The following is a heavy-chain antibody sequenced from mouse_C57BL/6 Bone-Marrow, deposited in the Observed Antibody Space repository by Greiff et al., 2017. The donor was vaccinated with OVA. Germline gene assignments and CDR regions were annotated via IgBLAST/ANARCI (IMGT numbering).Heavy chain of an antibody. Sequence: QVQLQQSGPELVKPGASVKISCKASGYAFSSSWMNWVKQRPGKGLEWIGRIYPGDGDTNYNGKFKGKATLTADKSSSTAYMQLSSLTSEDSAVYFCARSHLYVDVWGTGTTVTVSS. V-gene: IGHV1-82*01. J-gene: IGHJ1*03. CDR3: ARSHLYVDV. CDR2: IYPGDGDT. CDR1: GYAFSSSW.